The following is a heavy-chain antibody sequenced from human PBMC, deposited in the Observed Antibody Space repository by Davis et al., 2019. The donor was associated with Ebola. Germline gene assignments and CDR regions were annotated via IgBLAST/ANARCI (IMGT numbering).Heavy chain of an antibody. V-gene: IGHV1-18*04. Sequence: AASVKVSCKASGYTFTSYGINWVRQAPGQGPEWMGWTSTYNGNTKYVEKLQGRVTMTTDTSTSTAYMELRSLRSDDTAVYYCVTFLEQWLAYWGQGTLVTVSS. CDR2: TSTYNGNT. CDR3: VTFLEQWLAY. CDR1: GYTFTSYG. J-gene: IGHJ4*02. D-gene: IGHD6-19*01.